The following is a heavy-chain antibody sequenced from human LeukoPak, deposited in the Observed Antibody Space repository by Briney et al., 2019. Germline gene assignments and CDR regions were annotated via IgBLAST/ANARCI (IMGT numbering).Heavy chain of an antibody. D-gene: IGHD1-20*01. CDR3: ARAPTLHITGTLEFDY. CDR1: GGTFSSYA. J-gene: IGHJ4*02. Sequence: SVKVSCKASGGTFSSYAISWVRQAPGQGLEWMGRIIPIFGTANYAQKFQGRVTITTDESTSTACMELGSLRSEDTAVYYCARAPTLHITGTLEFDYWGQGTLVTVSS. CDR2: IIPIFGTA. V-gene: IGHV1-69*05.